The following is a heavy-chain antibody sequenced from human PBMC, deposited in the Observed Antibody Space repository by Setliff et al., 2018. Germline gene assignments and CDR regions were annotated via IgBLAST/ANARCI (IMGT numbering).Heavy chain of an antibody. CDR2: IYYTGSP. CDR3: ARGGYNGYAVFDD. Sequence: LSLTCTVSGGSISGYYWSWIRQPPGKGLEWIGNIYYTGSPSYSPSLRSRGTISVDTSKNKFSLSLSSVTAADTAVYYCARGGYNGYAVFDDWGQGALVTVSA. V-gene: IGHV4-59*01. CDR1: GGSISGYY. D-gene: IGHD5-12*01. J-gene: IGHJ4*02.